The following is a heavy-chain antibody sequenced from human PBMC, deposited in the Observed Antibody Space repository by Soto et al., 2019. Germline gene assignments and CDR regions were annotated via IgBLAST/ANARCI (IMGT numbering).Heavy chain of an antibody. CDR2: VYYSGGA. D-gene: IGHD2-15*01. CDR3: GRVVEGATRHTDFDS. V-gene: IGHV4-39*01. Sequence: NPSETLSLTCAVSGVSIHNSHSFWAWIRQPPGKGLEFIGSVYYSGGANYNPSLKSRVTISVDTSKNQLSLRVNSVTAADTAVYYCGRVVEGATRHTDFDSWGQGTLVTGSS. J-gene: IGHJ5*01. CDR1: GVSIHNSHSF.